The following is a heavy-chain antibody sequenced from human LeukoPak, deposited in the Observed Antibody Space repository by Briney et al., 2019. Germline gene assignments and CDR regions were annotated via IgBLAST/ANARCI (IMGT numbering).Heavy chain of an antibody. D-gene: IGHD3-10*01. V-gene: IGHV3-23*01. J-gene: IGHJ6*02. CDR2: ISGSGGST. Sequence: GGSLRLSCAASGFTFSSYAMSWVRQAPGKGLEWVPAISGSGGSTYYADSVKGRFTISRDNAKNSLYLQMNSLRAEDTAVYYCARAITMVRGLIYYGMDVWGQGTTVTVSS. CDR1: GFTFSSYA. CDR3: ARAITMVRGLIYYGMDV.